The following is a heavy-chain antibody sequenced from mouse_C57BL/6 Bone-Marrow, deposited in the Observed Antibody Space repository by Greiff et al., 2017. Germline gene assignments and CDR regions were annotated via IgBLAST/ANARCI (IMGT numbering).Heavy chain of an antibody. J-gene: IGHJ4*01. D-gene: IGHD1-1*01. CDR2: IDPENGDT. Sequence: VQLQQSGAELVRPGASVKLSCTASGFNIKDDYMHWVKQRPEQGLEWIGWIDPENGDTEYASKFQGKATITADTSSNTAYLQLSSLTSEDTAVYFCTTGDYFGSSPYAMDYWGQGTSVTVSS. CDR3: TTGDYFGSSPYAMDY. CDR1: GFNIKDDY. V-gene: IGHV14-4*01.